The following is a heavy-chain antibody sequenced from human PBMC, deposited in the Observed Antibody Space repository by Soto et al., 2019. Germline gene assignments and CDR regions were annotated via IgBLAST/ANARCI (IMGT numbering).Heavy chain of an antibody. CDR3: ARDGGDYYGSGSYYFEGYYYGMDV. Sequence: QVQLVQSGAEVKKPGSSVKVPCKASGGTFSSYAISWVRQAPGQGLEWMGGIIPIFGTANYAQKFQGRVTITADESTSTAYMELSSLRSEDTAVYYCARDGGDYYGSGSYYFEGYYYGMDVWGQGTTVTVSS. J-gene: IGHJ6*02. CDR2: IIPIFGTA. CDR1: GGTFSSYA. D-gene: IGHD3-10*01. V-gene: IGHV1-69*01.